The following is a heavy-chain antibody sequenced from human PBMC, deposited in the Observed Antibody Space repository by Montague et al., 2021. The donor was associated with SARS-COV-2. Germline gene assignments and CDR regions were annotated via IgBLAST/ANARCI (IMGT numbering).Heavy chain of an antibody. D-gene: IGHD3-3*01. V-gene: IGHV4-34*01. J-gene: IGHJ4*02. CDR1: GGSLSGHS. Sequence: SETLSLTCAVYGGSLSGHSWSWVRQAPEKGLEWIGDIGHTGSFKYNPSLKSRVTMSIDAAKNQFSLRMTSVTAADTSIYYCARGGTERSTTFGVVLFPLLDSWGQGTLVTVSS. CDR2: IGHTGSF. CDR3: ARGGTERSTTFGVVLFPLLDS.